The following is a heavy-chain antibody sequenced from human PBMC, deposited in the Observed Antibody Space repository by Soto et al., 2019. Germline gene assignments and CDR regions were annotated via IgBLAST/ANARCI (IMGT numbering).Heavy chain of an antibody. J-gene: IGHJ6*02. CDR2: IWYDGSNK. CDR1: GFTFSSYG. D-gene: IGHD2-15*01. CDR3: ARDFVVGYYGMDV. Sequence: QVQLVESGGGVVQPGRSLRLSCAASGFTFSSYGMHWVRQAPGKGLEWVAVIWYDGSNKYYADSVKGRFTISRDNSKDTLYLQMNSLRAEDTAVYYWARDFVVGYYGMDVWGQGTTVTVSS. V-gene: IGHV3-33*01.